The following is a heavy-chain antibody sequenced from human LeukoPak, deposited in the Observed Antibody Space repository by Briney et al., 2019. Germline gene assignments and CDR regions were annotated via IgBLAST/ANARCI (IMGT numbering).Heavy chain of an antibody. J-gene: IGHJ4*02. CDR2: IWYDGSNK. D-gene: IGHD5-18*01. Sequence: PGGSLRLSFAASGFTFSSYGMHWVRQAAGKGLEWVAAIWYDGSNKYYADSVKGRLTISRDNSKHTLYLQMNSLGAEDTAVYYCARDLASRNMDTTMVRPDYWGQGTLVTVSS. V-gene: IGHV3-33*01. CDR1: GFTFSSYG. CDR3: ARDLASRNMDTTMVRPDY.